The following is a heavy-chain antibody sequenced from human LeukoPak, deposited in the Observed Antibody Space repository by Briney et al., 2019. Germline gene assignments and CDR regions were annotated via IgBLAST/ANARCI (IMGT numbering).Heavy chain of an antibody. J-gene: IGHJ3*02. CDR2: TYIGGDT. CDR3: ARDPRGVKAILSAFDI. D-gene: IGHD2-21*01. V-gene: IGHV4-61*02. Sequence: PSQTLSLTCTVSGDSISSGSYLWSWIRQPAGKGLEGIGRTYIGGDTNYNPSLKSRATISLATSKNQISLRLSSVTAADTAVYYCARDPRGVKAILSAFDIWGQGTTVTVSS. CDR1: GDSISSGSYL.